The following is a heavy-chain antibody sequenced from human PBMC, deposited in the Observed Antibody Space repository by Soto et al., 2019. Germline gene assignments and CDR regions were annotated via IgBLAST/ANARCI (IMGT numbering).Heavy chain of an antibody. Sequence: QVQLVQSGAEVKKPGASVKVSCKASGYTFTSYDISWVRQATGQGLEWMGWMNPNSGNTGYAQKCQGRGTMTRNTSISTAYMELSSLRSEDTAVYYCARTPEGGSGWYVDYWGQGTLVTVSS. CDR1: GYTFTSYD. D-gene: IGHD6-19*01. CDR3: ARTPEGGSGWYVDY. J-gene: IGHJ4*02. CDR2: MNPNSGNT. V-gene: IGHV1-8*01.